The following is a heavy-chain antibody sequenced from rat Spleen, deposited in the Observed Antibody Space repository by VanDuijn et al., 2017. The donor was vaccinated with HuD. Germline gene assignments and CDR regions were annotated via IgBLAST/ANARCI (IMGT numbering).Heavy chain of an antibody. CDR3: TRNWDY. V-gene: IGHV5-58*01. D-gene: IGHD3-6*01. CDR2: INTDGDST. Sequence: EVQLVETGGDLVQPGRSLKLSCVASGFTFSGYWMYWLRQAPGKGLEWISSINTDGDSTFYPDSVKGRFTISRHNAENTLYLQMNSLRSEDTATYYCTRNWDYWGQGVMVTVSS. CDR1: GFTFSGYW. J-gene: IGHJ2*01.